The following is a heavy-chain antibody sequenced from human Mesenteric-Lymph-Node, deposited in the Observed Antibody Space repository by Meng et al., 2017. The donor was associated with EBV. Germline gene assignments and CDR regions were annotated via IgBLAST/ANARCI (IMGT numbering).Heavy chain of an antibody. CDR1: VWSFSGYH. J-gene: IGHJ4*02. D-gene: IGHD3-22*01. CDR3: ARVTGKIYYDGSGYPEAFDY. Sequence: QAPVPQRGAAVLEPSEPPSPPCEASVWSFSGYHWSWIRQPPGKWLEYIGEISQSGDTTYNPSLKSRVTISVDRSRNQFSLKMASVTAADTAVYYCARVTGKIYYDGSGYPEAFDYWGQGTLVTVSS. V-gene: IGHV4-34*01. CDR2: ISQSGDT.